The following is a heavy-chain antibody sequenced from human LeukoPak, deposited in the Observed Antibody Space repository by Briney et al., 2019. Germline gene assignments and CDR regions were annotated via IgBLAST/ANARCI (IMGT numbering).Heavy chain of an antibody. CDR2: INPNSGGT. V-gene: IGHV1-2*02. J-gene: IGHJ5*02. CDR1: GYTFTGYY. Sequence: GASVKVSCKASGYTFTGYYMHWVRQAPGQGLEGMGWINPNSGGTNYAQKFQGRVTMTRDTSISTAYMELSRLRSDDTAVYYCARRKNTAIAMVRGVRGGLNWFDPWGQGTPVTVSS. CDR3: ARRKNTAIAMVRGVRGGLNWFDP. D-gene: IGHD3-10*01.